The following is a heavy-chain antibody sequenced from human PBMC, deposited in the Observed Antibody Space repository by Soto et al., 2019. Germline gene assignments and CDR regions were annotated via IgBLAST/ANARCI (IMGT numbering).Heavy chain of an antibody. V-gene: IGHV1-18*01. CDR1: GHTFSNYG. CDR3: ARGWLQLRYYFDF. J-gene: IGHJ4*02. D-gene: IGHD5-12*01. Sequence: ASVKVSCKASGHTFSNYGINWVRQAPGQGLEWMGWINPYNGNTNYAQNLQGRVTMTTDTSTSTAYMELRSLRSDDTAVFYCARGWLQLRYYFDFWGQGTLVTVSS. CDR2: INPYNGNT.